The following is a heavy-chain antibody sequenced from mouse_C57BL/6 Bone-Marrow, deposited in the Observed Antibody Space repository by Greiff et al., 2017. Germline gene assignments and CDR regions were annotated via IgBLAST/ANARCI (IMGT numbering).Heavy chain of an antibody. J-gene: IGHJ2*01. CDR1: GYTFTSYW. Sequence: QVQLQQPGAELVKPGASVKLSCKASGYTFTSYWMHWVKKRPGQGLEWIGMIHPNSGSTNYNEKFKSKATLTVDKSSSTAYMQLSSLTSEDSAVXYCARDYYGLFDYWGQGTTLTVSS. CDR2: IHPNSGST. CDR3: ARDYYGLFDY. V-gene: IGHV1-64*01. D-gene: IGHD1-2*01.